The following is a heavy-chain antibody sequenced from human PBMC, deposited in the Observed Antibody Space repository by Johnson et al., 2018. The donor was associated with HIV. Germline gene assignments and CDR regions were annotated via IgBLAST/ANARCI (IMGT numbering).Heavy chain of an antibody. CDR2: INQDGSEK. D-gene: IGHD1-26*01. CDR1: GFTFSSYW. CDR3: ARGGFDIVGGTIGWSAFDI. J-gene: IGHJ3*02. V-gene: IGHV3-7*02. Sequence: VQLVEFGVGLVQPGGSLRLSCAASGFTFSSYWMNWVRQAPGKGLEWVANINQDGSEKYDLDSEKGRFTISRDNSKNTLYLQMTSLRTEDTAVYYCARGGFDIVGGTIGWSAFDIWGQGTMVTVSS.